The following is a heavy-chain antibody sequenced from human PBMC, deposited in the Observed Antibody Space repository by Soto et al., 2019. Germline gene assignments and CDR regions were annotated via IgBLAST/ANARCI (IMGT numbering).Heavy chain of an antibody. CDR1: GDSVTNYF. Sequence: SETLSLTCTVSGDSVTNYFWSWIRQPPGKGLEWIGHMYHGGRTNYSPSLKSRVTMSLDSSKNQLSLNLSSVTAADTAVYFCARDPGYCTNGVCPIFDFWGQGVLVTVSS. CDR3: ARDPGYCTNGVCPIFDF. J-gene: IGHJ4*02. CDR2: MYHGGRT. D-gene: IGHD2-8*01. V-gene: IGHV4-59*02.